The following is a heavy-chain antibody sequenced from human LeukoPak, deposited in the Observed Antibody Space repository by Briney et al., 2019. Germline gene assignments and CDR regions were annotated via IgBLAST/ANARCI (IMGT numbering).Heavy chain of an antibody. D-gene: IGHD3-10*01. V-gene: IGHV4-38-2*01. CDR2: IYHIGST. CDR3: ARIITMIRGERSGYFAS. CDR1: GYGISSDYY. Sequence: PSETLSLTCAVSGYGISSDYYWGWIRHPPGKGLEWLAGIYHIGSTSYNPSLKNRVTISVDTSKSQLSLELISVTAADTAVYYCARIITMIRGERSGYFASWGQGTLVTVSS. J-gene: IGHJ4*02.